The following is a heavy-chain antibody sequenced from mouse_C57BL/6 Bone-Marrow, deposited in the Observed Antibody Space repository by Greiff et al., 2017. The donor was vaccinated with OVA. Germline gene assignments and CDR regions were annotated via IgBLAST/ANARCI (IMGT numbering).Heavy chain of an antibody. CDR1: GYTFTDYY. D-gene: IGHD1-1*01. Sequence: EVKLQQSGPVLVKPGASVKMSCKASGYTFTDYYMNWVKQSHGKSLEWIGVINPYNGGTSYNQKFKGKATLTVDKSSSTAYMELNSLTSEDSAVYYCASGSSPYYAMDYWGQGTSVTVSS. J-gene: IGHJ4*01. CDR2: INPYNGGT. V-gene: IGHV1-19*01. CDR3: ASGSSPYYAMDY.